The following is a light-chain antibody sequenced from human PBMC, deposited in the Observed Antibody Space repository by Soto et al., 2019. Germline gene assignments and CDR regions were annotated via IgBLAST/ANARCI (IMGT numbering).Light chain of an antibody. CDR1: SSNIGAGYE. CDR3: QSYDNSLSGSYV. Sequence: QSALTQPPSVSGAPGERVTISCTGSSSNIGAGYEVHWYQQLPGTSPKLLIYEDTDRPSGVPDRFSGSKSGTSASLAITGLLAVDEADYYCQSYDNSLSGSYVFGTGTKVTVL. J-gene: IGLJ1*01. V-gene: IGLV1-40*01. CDR2: EDT.